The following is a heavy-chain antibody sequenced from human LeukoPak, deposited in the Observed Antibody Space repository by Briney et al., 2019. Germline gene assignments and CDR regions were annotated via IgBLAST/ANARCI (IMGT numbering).Heavy chain of an antibody. J-gene: IGHJ5*02. V-gene: IGHV5-51*01. CDR3: ARREGLLWFGEPQGWFDP. CDR2: IYPGDSDT. D-gene: IGHD3-10*01. Sequence: GESLKICCKGSGYSFTNYWIGWVRQMPGKGLEWMGIIYPGDSDTRYSPSSQGQVTISVDKSISTAYLQWSSLKASDTAIYYCARREGLLWFGEPQGWFDPWGQGTLVTVSS. CDR1: GYSFTNYW.